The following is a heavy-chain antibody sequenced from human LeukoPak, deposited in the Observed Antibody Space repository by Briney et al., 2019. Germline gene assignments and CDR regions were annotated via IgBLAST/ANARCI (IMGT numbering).Heavy chain of an antibody. J-gene: IGHJ4*02. CDR2: MNPNSGNT. D-gene: IGHD3-22*01. CDR1: GYTFTSYD. CDR3: ARVRPYYYDSSGYYHPTSFDY. Sequence: ASVKVSCKASGYTFTSYDINWVRQATGQGLEWRRWMNPNSGNTGYAQKCQCRVTMTRNSSISTAYMELRSLRSEDTAVYYCARVRPYYYDSSGYYHPTSFDYWGQGTLVTVSS. V-gene: IGHV1-8*01.